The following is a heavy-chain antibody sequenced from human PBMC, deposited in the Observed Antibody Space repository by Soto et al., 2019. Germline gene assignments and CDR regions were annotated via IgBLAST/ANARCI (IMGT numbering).Heavy chain of an antibody. D-gene: IGHD4-4*01. J-gene: IGHJ6*02. CDR3: TIPSPTTVTTNYYYYYGMDV. CDR1: GFTFSGSA. CDR2: IRSKANSYAT. Sequence: GSLRLSCAASGFTFSGSAMHWVRQASGKGLEWVGRIRSKANSYATAYAASVKGRFTISRDDSKNTAYLQMNSLKTEDTAVYYCTIPSPTTVTTNYYYYYGMDVWGQGTTVTVSS. V-gene: IGHV3-73*01.